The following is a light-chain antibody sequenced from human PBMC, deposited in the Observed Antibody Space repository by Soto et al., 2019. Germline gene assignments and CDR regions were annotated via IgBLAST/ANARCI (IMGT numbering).Light chain of an antibody. CDR3: QQYGSSPQT. J-gene: IGKJ4*01. CDR1: QSVSSSY. CDR2: GAS. V-gene: IGKV3-20*01. Sequence: EIVMTQSPATLSVSPGEGATLSCRASQSVSSSYLAWYQQKPGQAPRLLIYGASSRATGIPDRFSGSGPGADFTLTISRLEPEDFAVYYCQQYGSSPQTFGGGTKVDIK.